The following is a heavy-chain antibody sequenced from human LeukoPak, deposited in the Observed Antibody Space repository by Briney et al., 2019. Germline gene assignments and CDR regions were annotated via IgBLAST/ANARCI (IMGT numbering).Heavy chain of an antibody. Sequence: GGSLRLSCAASGFTFSSYSMNWVRQAPGNGLERVSYISSSSSTIYYADSVKGRFTISRDNAKNSLYLQMNSLRAEDTAVYYCARGKDGDSFDYWGQGTLVTVSS. V-gene: IGHV3-48*01. CDR3: ARGKDGDSFDY. D-gene: IGHD4-17*01. J-gene: IGHJ4*02. CDR2: ISSSSSTI. CDR1: GFTFSSYS.